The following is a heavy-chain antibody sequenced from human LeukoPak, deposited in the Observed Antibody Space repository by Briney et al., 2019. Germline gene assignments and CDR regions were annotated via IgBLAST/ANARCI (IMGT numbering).Heavy chain of an antibody. Sequence: GGSLRPSCAASGFTFSSYWMHWVRHAPGKGLVWVSRINTDGSSTSYADSVKGRFTISRDNAKNTLYLQMNSLRAEDTAVYYCARHGVTPYMDVWDKGTTVTVSS. CDR3: ARHGVTPYMDV. V-gene: IGHV3-74*01. J-gene: IGHJ6*03. D-gene: IGHD2-21*02. CDR1: GFTFSSYW. CDR2: INTDGSST.